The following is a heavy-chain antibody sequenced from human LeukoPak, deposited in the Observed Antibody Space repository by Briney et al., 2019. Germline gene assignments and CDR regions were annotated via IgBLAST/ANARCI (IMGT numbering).Heavy chain of an antibody. CDR3: AGPDIVVVPADYYFDY. J-gene: IGHJ4*02. D-gene: IGHD2-2*01. Sequence: GGSLRLSCAASGFTFSSYAMSWVRQAPGKGLEWVSAISGSGGSTYYADSVKGRFTISRDNSKNTLYLQMNSLRAEDTAVYYCAGPDIVVVPADYYFDYWGQGTLVTVSS. CDR1: GFTFSSYA. V-gene: IGHV3-23*01. CDR2: ISGSGGST.